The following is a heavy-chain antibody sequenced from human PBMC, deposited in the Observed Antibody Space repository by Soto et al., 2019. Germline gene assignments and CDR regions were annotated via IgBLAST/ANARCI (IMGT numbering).Heavy chain of an antibody. J-gene: IGHJ4*02. CDR1: GINFGSYW. CDR3: APSPRDRRADY. Sequence: GGSLSLCCSASGINFGSYWLRLGRPAPGKGLEWVANIKQDGSEKYYVDSVKGRFTISRDNAKNSLYLQMNSLRAEDMAVYYCAPSPRDRRADYWGQGTLVTVSS. CDR2: IKQDGSEK. V-gene: IGHV3-7*03.